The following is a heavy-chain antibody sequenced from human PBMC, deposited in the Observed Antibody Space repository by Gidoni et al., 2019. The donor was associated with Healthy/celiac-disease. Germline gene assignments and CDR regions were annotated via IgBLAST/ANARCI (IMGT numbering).Heavy chain of an antibody. Sequence: EVQLLESGGGVVQPGGSLLLPCSASGFTFLSYAMRWVRQAPGKGLEWGSASSGSGGSTYYADSVKGRFTISRDNSKNTLYLQMNSLRAEDTAVYYCAKDQMPLTVTTSVDYWGQGTLVTVLL. V-gene: IGHV3-23*01. J-gene: IGHJ4*02. CDR2: SSGSGGST. D-gene: IGHD4-17*01. CDR3: AKDQMPLTVTTSVDY. CDR1: GFTFLSYA.